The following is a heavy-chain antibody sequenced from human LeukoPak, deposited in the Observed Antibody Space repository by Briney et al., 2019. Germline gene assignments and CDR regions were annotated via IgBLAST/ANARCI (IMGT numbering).Heavy chain of an antibody. J-gene: IGHJ4*02. CDR2: INQDGSEE. V-gene: IGHV3-7*05. Sequence: GGSLRLSCAASGFTFSSHWMTWVRQAPGKGLEWVANINQDGSEEYYVDSLMGRFSISRDNAKKSLYLQMNSLRADDTAVYYCARDATPDGVILDYWCQGALVTVSS. CDR3: ARDATPDGVILDY. D-gene: IGHD2-8*02. CDR1: GFTFSSHW.